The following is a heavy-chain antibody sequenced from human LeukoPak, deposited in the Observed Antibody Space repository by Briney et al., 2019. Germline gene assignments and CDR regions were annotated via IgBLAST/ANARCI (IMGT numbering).Heavy chain of an antibody. V-gene: IGHV1-69*04. CDR2: IIPILGIA. J-gene: IGHJ5*02. D-gene: IGHD3-9*01. CDR3: ARVGDMTPKRYAP. Sequence: SVKVSCKASGGTFSSYAISWVRQAPGQGLEWMGRIIPILGIANYAQKFQGRVTITADKSTSTAYMELSSLRSEDTAVYYCARVGDMTPKRYAPWGPGTLVSVSS. CDR1: GGTFSSYA.